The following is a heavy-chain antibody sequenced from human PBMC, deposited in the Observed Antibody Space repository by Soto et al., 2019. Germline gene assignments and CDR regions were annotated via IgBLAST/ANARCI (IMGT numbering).Heavy chain of an antibody. CDR1: GFTFSSYW. D-gene: IGHD3-10*01. CDR2: IKQDGSEK. J-gene: IGHJ6*03. CDR3: ARVASYYYGSGSLRANYYYYYMDV. Sequence: GGSLRLSCAASGFTFSSYWMSWVRQAPGKGLEWVANIKQDGSEKYYVDSVKGRFNISRDNAKNSLYLQRNSLRAEDTAVYYCARVASYYYGSGSLRANYYYYYMDVWGKGTTVTVSS. V-gene: IGHV3-7*01.